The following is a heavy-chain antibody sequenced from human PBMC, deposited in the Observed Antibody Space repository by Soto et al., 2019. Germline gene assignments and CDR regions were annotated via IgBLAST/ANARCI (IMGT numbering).Heavy chain of an antibody. CDR3: ARVDQYYDRSGPTPDY. V-gene: IGHV3-21*01. CDR2: ISSSSSYI. Sequence: EVQLVESGGGLVKPGGSLRLSCAASGFTFSSYSMNWVRQAPGKGLEWVSSISSSSSYIYYADSVKGRFTISRDNAKNSLYLQMNSLRAEDTAVYYCARVDQYYDRSGPTPDYWGQGTLVTVSS. J-gene: IGHJ4*02. D-gene: IGHD3-22*01. CDR1: GFTFSSYS.